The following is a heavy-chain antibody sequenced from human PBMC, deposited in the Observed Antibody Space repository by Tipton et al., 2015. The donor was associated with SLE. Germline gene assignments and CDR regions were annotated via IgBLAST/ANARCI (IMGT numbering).Heavy chain of an antibody. Sequence: TLSLTCTVSGGSISSHCWSWFRQPPGKGLEWIGYIYYRGNTKYNPSLKSRVTISLDTSRTQFSLKLSSVTAADTAVYYCARDGRGYCDNSGCSEYHWFDPWGQGTLVTVSS. CDR3: ARDGRGYCDNSGCSEYHWFDP. V-gene: IGHV4-59*11. J-gene: IGHJ5*02. CDR1: GGSISSHC. CDR2: IYYRGNT. D-gene: IGHD3-22*01.